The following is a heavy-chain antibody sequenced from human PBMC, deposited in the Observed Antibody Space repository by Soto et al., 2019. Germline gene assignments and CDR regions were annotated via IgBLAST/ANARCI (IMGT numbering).Heavy chain of an antibody. CDR1: GFTFGSHW. D-gene: IGHD1-1*01. Sequence: GGSLRLSCAASGFTFGSHWMHWVRQAPGKGLVWVSHIGPDGSSTRDADSVQGRFTISRDNARNTLYLQMNSLRDEDTAVYYCARDNNWSYDYWGQGSLVTVSS. J-gene: IGHJ4*02. CDR2: IGPDGSST. CDR3: ARDNNWSYDY. V-gene: IGHV3-74*01.